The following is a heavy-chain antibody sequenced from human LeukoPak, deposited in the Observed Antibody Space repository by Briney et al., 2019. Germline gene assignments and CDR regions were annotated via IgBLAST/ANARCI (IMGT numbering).Heavy chain of an antibody. CDR3: ARVNVAAAGIQYYYGMDV. CDR1: GFTVSSNY. Sequence: GGSLRLSCAASGFTVSSNYMSWVRQAPGKGLEWVSVIYSGGSTYYADSVKGRFIISRDNAESSLYLQMNSLRVEDTAVYYCARVNVAAAGIQYYYGMDVWGQGTTVTVSS. CDR2: IYSGGST. J-gene: IGHJ6*02. D-gene: IGHD6-13*01. V-gene: IGHV3-66*01.